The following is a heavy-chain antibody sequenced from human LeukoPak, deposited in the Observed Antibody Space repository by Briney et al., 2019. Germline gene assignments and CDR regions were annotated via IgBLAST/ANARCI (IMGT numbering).Heavy chain of an antibody. D-gene: IGHD4-17*01. V-gene: IGHV3-53*01. CDR3: ASGFSEDYGDYFDY. CDR1: GFTVSSNY. Sequence: PGGSLRLSCAASGFTVSSNYMSWVRQAPGKGLEWVSVIYNDGHGGNTYYADSVKGRFTISRDNSKNTLYLQMNSLRADDTAVYYCASGFSEDYGDYFDYWGQGTLVTVSS. J-gene: IGHJ4*02. CDR2: IYNDGHGGNT.